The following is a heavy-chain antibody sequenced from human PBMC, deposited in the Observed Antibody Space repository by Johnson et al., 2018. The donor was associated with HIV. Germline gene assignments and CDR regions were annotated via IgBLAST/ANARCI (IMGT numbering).Heavy chain of an antibody. CDR3: ARRGGPGGRGAFDI. J-gene: IGHJ3*02. CDR1: GFTFSDYY. CDR2: IGTAGDT. Sequence: VQLVESGGGLVKPGGSLRLSCAASGFTFSDYYMNWIRQAPGKGLEWVSGIGTAGDTSYPGSVKGRFTISRENAKNSLYLQMNSLRAGDTAVYYCARRGGPGGRGAFDIWGQGTMVTVSS. D-gene: IGHD3-16*01. V-gene: IGHV3-13*01.